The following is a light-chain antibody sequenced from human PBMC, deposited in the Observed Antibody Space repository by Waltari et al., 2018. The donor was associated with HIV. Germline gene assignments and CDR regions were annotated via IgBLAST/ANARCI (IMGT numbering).Light chain of an antibody. CDR2: RAT. CDR3: QQYTTFSRT. CDR1: QSVSRS. V-gene: IGKV1-5*03. J-gene: IGKJ1*01. Sequence: DIQMTQSPPTLSASVGDSVTITCRDSQSVSRSLAWYQQRPGKAPSLLIYRATTLQSGVPSRFRGSGSGTEVTLTISGLQPDDFATYYCQQYTTFSRTFGQGT.